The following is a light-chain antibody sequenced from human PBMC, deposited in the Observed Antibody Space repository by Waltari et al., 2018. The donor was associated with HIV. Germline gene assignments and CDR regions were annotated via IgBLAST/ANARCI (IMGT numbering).Light chain of an antibody. V-gene: IGLV1-44*01. J-gene: IGLJ3*02. CDR2: SNN. Sequence: QSVLTQPPSASGTPGQRVTIPCSGSSSNIGSNTVHWYQQLPGTAPKLLIYSNNQRPSGVPDRFSGSKSGTSASLAISGLQSEDEADYYCAAWDDSLNAWVFGGGTKLTVL. CDR1: SSNIGSNT. CDR3: AAWDDSLNAWV.